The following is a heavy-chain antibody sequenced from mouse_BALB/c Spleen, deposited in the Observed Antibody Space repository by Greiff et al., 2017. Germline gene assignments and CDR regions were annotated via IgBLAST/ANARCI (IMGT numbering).Heavy chain of an antibody. Sequence: EVMLVESGGGLVQPGGSLRLSCATSGFTFTDYYMSWVRQPPGKALEWLGFIRNKANGYTTEYSASVKGRFTIYRDNSQSILYLQMNTLRAEDSATYYCARDNGYLLHYAMDYWGQGTSVTVSS. CDR2: IRNKANGYTT. CDR3: ARDNGYLLHYAMDY. J-gene: IGHJ4*01. D-gene: IGHD2-2*01. CDR1: GFTFTDYY. V-gene: IGHV7-3*02.